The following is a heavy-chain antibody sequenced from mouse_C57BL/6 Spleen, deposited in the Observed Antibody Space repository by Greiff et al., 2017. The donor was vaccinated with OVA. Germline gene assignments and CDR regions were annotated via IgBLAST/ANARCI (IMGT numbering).Heavy chain of an antibody. J-gene: IGHJ4*01. Sequence: EVQRVESGPELVKPGASVKISCKASGYSFTGYYMHWVKQSPEKSLEWIGEINPSTGGTSYNQKFTGKATLTVDKSSSTAYMQLKSLTSEDSAVYYGERGGYDEAMDYWGQGTSVTVSS. CDR2: INPSTGGT. CDR3: ERGGYDEAMDY. V-gene: IGHV1-43*01. D-gene: IGHD2-2*01. CDR1: GYSFTGYY.